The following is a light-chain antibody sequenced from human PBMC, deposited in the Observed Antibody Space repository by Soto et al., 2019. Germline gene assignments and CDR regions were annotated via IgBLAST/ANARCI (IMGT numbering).Light chain of an antibody. CDR1: QGIRND. Sequence: IKLKHSASALSAKVGDRVTITCRASQGIRNDLGWYQQKPGQAPKLLIYAASTLQSGVPSRFSGSGSGTDFTLTISSLQPEDVATYYCQKYNSAPLTFGGGTKVDIK. CDR2: AAS. V-gene: IGKV1-27*01. CDR3: QKYNSAPLT. J-gene: IGKJ4*01.